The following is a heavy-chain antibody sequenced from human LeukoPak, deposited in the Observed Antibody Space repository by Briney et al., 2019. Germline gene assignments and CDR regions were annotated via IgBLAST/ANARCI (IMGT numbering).Heavy chain of an antibody. J-gene: IGHJ5*02. CDR1: GGSISSSNW. D-gene: IGHD1-1*01. V-gene: IGHV4-4*02. CDR3: ARGYATGRAANWFDP. CDR2: IYHSGST. Sequence: SETLSLTCAVSGGSISSSNWWSWVRQPPGKGLEWIGEIYHSGSTNYNPSLKSRVTISVDKSKNQFSLKLSSVTAADTAVYYCARGYATGRAANWFDPWGQGTLVTVSS.